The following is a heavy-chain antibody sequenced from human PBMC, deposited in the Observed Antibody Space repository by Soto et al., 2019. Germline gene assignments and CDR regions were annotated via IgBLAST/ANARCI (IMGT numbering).Heavy chain of an antibody. D-gene: IGHD2-2*01. V-gene: IGHV4-31*11. J-gene: IGHJ4*02. Sequence: SETLSLTCAVSGASISSGDSYWSWIRQRPGKGLEWIGYIFHTGSTYYNPSLKSRVTISLDSSKNQFSLKLTSATAADTAVYFCAREPYCNSATCFILFDSWGQGSMVTV. CDR1: GASISSGDSY. CDR2: IFHTGST. CDR3: AREPYCNSATCFILFDS.